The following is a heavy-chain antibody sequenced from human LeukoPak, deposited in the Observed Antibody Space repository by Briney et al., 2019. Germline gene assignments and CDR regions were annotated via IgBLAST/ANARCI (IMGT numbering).Heavy chain of an antibody. J-gene: IGHJ4*02. CDR3: ATDVRLVGATRDY. V-gene: IGHV1-24*01. Sequence: GASVKVSCKVSGYTLTELSMHWVRQAPGKGLEWMGGLDPEDGETIYAQKFQGRVTMTEDTSTDTAYMELSSLRSEDTAVYYCATDVRLVGATRDYWGQGTLVTVSS. CDR1: GYTLTELS. D-gene: IGHD1-26*01. CDR2: LDPEDGET.